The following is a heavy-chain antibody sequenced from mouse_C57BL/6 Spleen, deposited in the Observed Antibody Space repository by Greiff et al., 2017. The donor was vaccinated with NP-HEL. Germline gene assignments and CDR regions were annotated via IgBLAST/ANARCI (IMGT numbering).Heavy chain of an antibody. CDR1: GFTFSDYG. J-gene: IGHJ4*01. CDR2: ISSGSGTI. V-gene: IGHV5-17*01. Sequence: EVQLVESGGGLVKPGGSLKLSCAASGFTFSDYGMHWVRQAPEKGLEWVAYISSGSGTIYYADTVKGRFTISRDNAKNTLFLQMTSLRSEDTAMYYCACIYYYGSSYVGYAMDYWGQGTSVTVSS. D-gene: IGHD1-1*01. CDR3: ACIYYYGSSYVGYAMDY.